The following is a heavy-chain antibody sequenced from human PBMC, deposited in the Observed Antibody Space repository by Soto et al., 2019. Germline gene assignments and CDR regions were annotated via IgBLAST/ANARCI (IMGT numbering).Heavy chain of an antibody. D-gene: IGHD3-10*01. CDR1: GVTFSSYA. J-gene: IGHJ3*02. Sequence: ASVKVSCKASGVTFSSYAITWVRQAPGQGLEWMGGIIPIFGTANYAQKFQGRVTITADESTSTAYMELSSLRSEDTAVYYCARGLTTGDAFDIWGQGTMVTVSS. CDR2: IIPIFGTA. V-gene: IGHV1-69*13. CDR3: ARGLTTGDAFDI.